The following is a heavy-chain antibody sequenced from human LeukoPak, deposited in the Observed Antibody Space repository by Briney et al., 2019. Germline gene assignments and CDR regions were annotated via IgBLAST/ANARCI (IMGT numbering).Heavy chain of an antibody. Sequence: SQTLSLTCTVSGGSISSGGYYWSWIRQPPGKGLEWIGYIYYSGSTNYNPSLKSRVTMSVDTSKNQFSLKLSSVTAADTAVYYCARADFWSGYNDYWGQGTLVTVSS. CDR1: GGSISSGGYY. V-gene: IGHV4-61*08. CDR2: IYYSGST. CDR3: ARADFWSGYNDY. D-gene: IGHD3-3*01. J-gene: IGHJ4*02.